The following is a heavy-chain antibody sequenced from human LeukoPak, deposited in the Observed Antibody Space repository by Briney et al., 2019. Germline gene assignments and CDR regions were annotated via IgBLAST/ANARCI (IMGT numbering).Heavy chain of an antibody. J-gene: IGHJ4*02. CDR3: ARSSIAARSLDY. D-gene: IGHD6-6*01. V-gene: IGHV4-4*07. CDR1: GGSISSYY. Sequence: RSSETLSLTCTVSGGSISSYYWSWIRQPAGKGLEWIGRIYTSGSTYYNPSLKSRVTISVDRSKNQFSLKLSSVTAADTAVYYCARSSIAARSLDYWGQGTLVTVSS. CDR2: IYTSGST.